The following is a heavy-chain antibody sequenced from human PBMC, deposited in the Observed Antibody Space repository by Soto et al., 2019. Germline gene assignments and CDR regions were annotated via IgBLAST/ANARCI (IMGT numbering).Heavy chain of an antibody. CDR2: ITPIFGAE. J-gene: IGHJ4*02. Sequence: ASVKVSCKASGGTFHKYAINWVRQAPGQGLEWMGGITPIFGAEKYAQKFQGRVTITADESTNTAYMELSSLRSEDTALYYCARGWSYDILTAYSYWGQGTLVTVSS. CDR1: GGTFHKYA. V-gene: IGHV1-69*13. CDR3: ARGWSYDILTAYSY. D-gene: IGHD3-9*01.